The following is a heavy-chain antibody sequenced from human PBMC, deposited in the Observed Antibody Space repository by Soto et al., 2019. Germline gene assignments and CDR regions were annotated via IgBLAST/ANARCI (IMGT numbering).Heavy chain of an antibody. CDR3: AKDPRDIVVIPAARPFDY. Sequence: PGGSLRLSCAASGFTFSSYAMSWVRQAPGKGLEWVSAISGSGGSTYYADSVKGRFTISRDNSKNTLYLQMNSLRAEDTAVYYCAKDPRDIVVIPAARPFDYWGQGNLVTVS. CDR1: GFTFSSYA. J-gene: IGHJ4*02. CDR2: ISGSGGST. V-gene: IGHV3-23*01. D-gene: IGHD2-2*01.